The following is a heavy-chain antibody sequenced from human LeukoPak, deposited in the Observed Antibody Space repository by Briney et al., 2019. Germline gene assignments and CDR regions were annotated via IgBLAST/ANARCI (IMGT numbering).Heavy chain of an antibody. Sequence: GGSLRLSCAASGFTFMTYSMNWVRQAPGKGLEWVSSISSSSSSYIYYADSVKGRFTISRDNAKNSLYLQMNSLRAEDTAVYYCARGRTYYYDTSGSYSNWYFDLWGRGTLVTVSS. V-gene: IGHV3-21*01. CDR3: ARGRTYYYDTSGSYSNWYFDL. CDR1: GFTFMTYS. J-gene: IGHJ2*01. CDR2: ISSSSSSYI. D-gene: IGHD3-22*01.